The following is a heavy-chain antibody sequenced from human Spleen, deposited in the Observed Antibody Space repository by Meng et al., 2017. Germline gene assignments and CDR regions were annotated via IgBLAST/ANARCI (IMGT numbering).Heavy chain of an antibody. CDR3: AKAPGHSSGYLFDY. CDR1: GFTFSRYE. Sequence: GESLRLSCAASGFTFSRYEMTWVRQAPGKGPEWISYIDSYNGTIYLADSVKGRFTISRDNSKNTLYLQMNSLRAEDTAVYYCAKAPGHSSGYLFDYWGQGTQVPVSS. V-gene: IGHV3-48*03. J-gene: IGHJ4*02. D-gene: IGHD3-22*01. CDR2: IDSYNGTI.